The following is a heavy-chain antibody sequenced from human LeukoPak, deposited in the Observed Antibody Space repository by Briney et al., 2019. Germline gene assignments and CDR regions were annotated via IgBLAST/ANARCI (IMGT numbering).Heavy chain of an antibody. CDR1: GFTFSSYG. J-gene: IGHJ6*02. D-gene: IGHD6-13*01. CDR2: IWYDGSNK. CDR3: AREGYSSRLKPPSGMDV. Sequence: PGGSLRLSCAASGFTFSSYGMRWVRQAPGKGLEWVAVIWYDGSNKYYADSVKGRFTISRDNSKNTLYLQMNSLRAEDTAVYYCAREGYSSRLKPPSGMDVWGQGTTVTVSS. V-gene: IGHV3-33*01.